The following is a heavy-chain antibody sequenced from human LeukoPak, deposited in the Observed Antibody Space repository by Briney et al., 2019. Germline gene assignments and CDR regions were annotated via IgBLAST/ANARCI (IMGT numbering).Heavy chain of an antibody. CDR3: ARDEVCHSAADIVVCGYFAL. V-gene: IGHV3-30*04. Sequence: AGRSLRLSCAASGFPFSNHAMHWVRQAPGKGLEWVAVTPFDARTQYYADSVKGRFTISRDNSRNTLYLQMNSLRPEDTAVYYCARDEVCHSAADIVVCGYFALWGRGTLVTVSS. CDR2: TPFDARTQ. D-gene: IGHD2-21*01. J-gene: IGHJ2*01. CDR1: GFPFSNHA.